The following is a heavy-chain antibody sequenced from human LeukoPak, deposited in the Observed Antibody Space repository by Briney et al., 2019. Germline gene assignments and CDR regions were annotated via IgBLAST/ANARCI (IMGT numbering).Heavy chain of an antibody. Sequence: SETLSLTCTVSGGSISSYYWSWIRQPPGKGLEWIGYIYYSGSTNYNPSLKSRVTISVDTSKNQFSLKLSSVTAADTAVYYCARDRVSHDSSGLDAFDIWGQGTMVTVSS. CDR2: IYYSGST. J-gene: IGHJ3*02. D-gene: IGHD3-22*01. CDR1: GGSISSYY. V-gene: IGHV4-59*01. CDR3: ARDRVSHDSSGLDAFDI.